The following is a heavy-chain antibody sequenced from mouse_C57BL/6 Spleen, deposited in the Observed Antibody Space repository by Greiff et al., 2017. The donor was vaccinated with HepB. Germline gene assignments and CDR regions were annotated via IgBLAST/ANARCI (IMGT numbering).Heavy chain of an antibody. CDR3: ARVGGYYAMDY. CDR2: INPGSGGT. CDR1: GYAFTNYL. V-gene: IGHV1-54*01. Sequence: VQLQQSGAELVRPGTSVKVSCKASGYAFTNYLIEWVKQRPGQGLEWIGVINPGSGGTNYNEKFKGKATLTADKSSSTAYMQLSSLTSEDSAVYFCARVGGYYAMDYWGQGTSVTVSS. J-gene: IGHJ4*01.